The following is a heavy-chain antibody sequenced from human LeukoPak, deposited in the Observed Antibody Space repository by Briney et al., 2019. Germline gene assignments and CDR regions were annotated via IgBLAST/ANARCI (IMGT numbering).Heavy chain of an antibody. Sequence: GGSLRLXCAASGFTFSSYWMSWVRQAPGKGLEWVANIKQDGSEKYYVDSVKGRFTISRDNAKNSLYLQMNSLRAEDTAVYYCARVRRSGTFYYYYYMDVWGKGTTVTVSS. CDR2: IKQDGSEK. CDR1: GFTFSSYW. J-gene: IGHJ6*03. V-gene: IGHV3-7*01. CDR3: ARVRRSGTFYYYYYMDV. D-gene: IGHD2-15*01.